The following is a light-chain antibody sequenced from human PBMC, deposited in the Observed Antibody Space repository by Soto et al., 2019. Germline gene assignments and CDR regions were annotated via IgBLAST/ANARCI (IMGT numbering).Light chain of an antibody. J-gene: IGKJ1*01. CDR3: QQLSSYPRT. CDR1: QDIAIY. CDR2: TAS. Sequence: IQFTQSPASLSASVGDRVTFTCRASQDIAIYLAWYQQKPGEAPNLLIHTASTLHGGVPSRFIGSGSGADFTLTISSLQPDDFATYYCQQLSSYPRTFGQGTKVDIK. V-gene: IGKV1-9*01.